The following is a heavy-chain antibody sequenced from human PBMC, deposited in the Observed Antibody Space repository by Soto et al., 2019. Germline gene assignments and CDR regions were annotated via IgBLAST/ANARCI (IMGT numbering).Heavy chain of an antibody. V-gene: IGHV4-39*01. CDR3: ASSSSGGPGHYYYYGMDV. D-gene: IGHD6-6*01. CDR2: IYYSGST. J-gene: IGHJ6*02. Sequence: ESLSLTCTVSVGSISSSSYYWGWILQPPGKALEWIGSIYYSGSTYYNPSLKSRVTISVDTSKNQFSLKLSSVTAADTAVYYCASSSSGGPGHYYYYGMDVWGQGTTVTVSS. CDR1: VGSISSSSYY.